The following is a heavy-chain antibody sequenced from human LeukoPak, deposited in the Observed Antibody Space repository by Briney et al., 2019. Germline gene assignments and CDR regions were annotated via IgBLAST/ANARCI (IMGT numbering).Heavy chain of an antibody. D-gene: IGHD3-10*01. V-gene: IGHV3-23*01. Sequence: GGSLRLSCAASGFTFSSYAMSWVRQAPGKGLEWVSAISGSGGSTYYADSVKGRFTISRDNSKNTLYLQMNNLKTEDTAVYYCARVEYFHGSGAPWHFDCWGQGTLVTVSS. CDR3: ARVEYFHGSGAPWHFDC. CDR2: ISGSGGST. J-gene: IGHJ4*02. CDR1: GFTFSSYA.